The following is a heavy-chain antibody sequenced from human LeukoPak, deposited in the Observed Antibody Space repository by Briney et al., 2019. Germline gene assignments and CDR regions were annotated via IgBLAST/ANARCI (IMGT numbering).Heavy chain of an antibody. Sequence: GRSLRLSCAASGFTFSSYGMHWVRQAPGKGLEWVAVISYDGSNKYYADSVKGRFTISRDNSKNTLYLQMNSLRAEDTAVYYCAKEYTGTFSPFPSYFDNWGQGTLVTVSS. CDR2: ISYDGSNK. CDR1: GFTFSSYG. D-gene: IGHD1-26*01. J-gene: IGHJ4*02. CDR3: AKEYTGTFSPFPSYFDN. V-gene: IGHV3-30*18.